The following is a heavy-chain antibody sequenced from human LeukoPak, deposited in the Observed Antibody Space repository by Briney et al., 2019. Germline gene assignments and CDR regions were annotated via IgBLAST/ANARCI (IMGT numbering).Heavy chain of an antibody. CDR1: GYTFTSYY. V-gene: IGHV1-46*01. D-gene: IGHD2-15*01. Sequence: ASVKVSCKASGYTFTSYYMHWVRQAPGQGLEWMGIINPSGGSTSYAQKFQGRVTMTGDTSTSTVYMELSSLRSEDTAVYYCARDIVVVVAAIGSTTLYAFDIWGQGTMVTVSS. CDR3: ARDIVVVVAAIGSTTLYAFDI. J-gene: IGHJ3*02. CDR2: INPSGGST.